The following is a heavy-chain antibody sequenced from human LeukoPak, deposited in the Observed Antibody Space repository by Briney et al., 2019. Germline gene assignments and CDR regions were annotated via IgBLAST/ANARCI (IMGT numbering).Heavy chain of an antibody. Sequence: ASAKVSCKASGYTFTGYYMHWVRQAPGQGLEWMGWINPNSGGTKYAQKFQGRVTMTRDTSISTAYMELSRLRPDDTAVYYCSRDDSGYEYNWFDPWGQGTLVTVSS. V-gene: IGHV1-2*02. CDR2: INPNSGGT. J-gene: IGHJ5*02. CDR1: GYTFTGYY. D-gene: IGHD5-12*01. CDR3: SRDDSGYEYNWFDP.